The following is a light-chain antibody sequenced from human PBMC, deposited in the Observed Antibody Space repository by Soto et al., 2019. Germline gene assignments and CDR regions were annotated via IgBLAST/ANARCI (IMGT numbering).Light chain of an antibody. J-gene: IGKJ1*01. CDR2: KAA. Sequence: DIQMTQSPSTLSASVGGRVAITCRASDNIVHWVAWYQQKPGKAPKLLIYKAANLADEVPSRFAGSGSGTDFTLTITRLQPDDLATYYCQHYNSFSRTFGQGTKVDIK. V-gene: IGKV1-5*03. CDR3: QHYNSFSRT. CDR1: DNIVHW.